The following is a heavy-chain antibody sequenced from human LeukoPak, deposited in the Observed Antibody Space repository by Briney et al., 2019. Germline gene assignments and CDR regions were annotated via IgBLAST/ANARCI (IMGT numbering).Heavy chain of an antibody. CDR1: GGSISSYY. CDR2: IHYSGST. Sequence: SETLSLTCTVSGGSISSYYWSWIRQPPGKGLEWIGYIHYSGSTNYNPSLKSRVTISVDTFKNQFSLKLSSVTAADTAVYYCARGLYSSSSWGVWFDPWGQGTLVTVSS. J-gene: IGHJ5*02. CDR3: ARGLYSSSSWGVWFDP. V-gene: IGHV4-59*01. D-gene: IGHD6-6*01.